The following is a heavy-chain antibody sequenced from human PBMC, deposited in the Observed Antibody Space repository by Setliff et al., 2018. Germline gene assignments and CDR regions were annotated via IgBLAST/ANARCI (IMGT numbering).Heavy chain of an antibody. CDR3: ARTGTYRYFDC. D-gene: IGHD1-1*01. CDR1: GASISSGTYY. CDR2: IHYRGTT. Sequence: PSETLSLTCTVSGASISSGTYYWAWIRQPPGKGLEWIGRIHYRGTTYSNASLASRLTISVDTAKNQFSLKLTSVTAADTAVYYCARTGTYRYFDCWGQGTRVTVSS. J-gene: IGHJ4*02. V-gene: IGHV4-39*01.